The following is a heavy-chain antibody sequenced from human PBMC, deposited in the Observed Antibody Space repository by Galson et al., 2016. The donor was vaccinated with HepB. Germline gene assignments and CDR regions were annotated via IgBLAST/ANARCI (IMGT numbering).Heavy chain of an antibody. CDR1: GASISDSNW. V-gene: IGHV4-4*02. D-gene: IGHD2-2*01. CDR3: ARAAIIPGARMVFDP. Sequence: SETLPLTCDVSGASISDSNWWTWVRQVPGKGLEWIGEIYHTGTSNNNPFLNSRFTLSVDKSRNQFSLNVTSVTAADTAVYYCARAAIIPGARMVFDPWGQGTLVTVSS. J-gene: IGHJ5*02. CDR2: IYHTGTS.